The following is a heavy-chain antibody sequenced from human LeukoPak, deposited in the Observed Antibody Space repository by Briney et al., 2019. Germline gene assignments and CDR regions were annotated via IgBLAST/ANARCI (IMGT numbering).Heavy chain of an antibody. CDR3: ARWSNYDSSGFWYYYGMDV. Sequence: PSETLSLTCTVSGGSISSYYWSWIRQPPGKGLEWIGYIYYSGSTNYNPSLKSRVTISVDTSKNQFSLKLSSVTAADTAVYYCARWSNYDSSGFWYYYGMDVWGQGTTVTVSS. D-gene: IGHD3-22*01. J-gene: IGHJ6*02. CDR1: GGSISSYY. CDR2: IYYSGST. V-gene: IGHV4-59*01.